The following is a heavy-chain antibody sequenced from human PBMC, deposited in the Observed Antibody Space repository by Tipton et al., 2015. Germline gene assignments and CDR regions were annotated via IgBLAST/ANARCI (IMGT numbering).Heavy chain of an antibody. CDR1: SDSINKYY. V-gene: IGHV4-59*01. CDR3: ARFDYGDYLTGFDP. Sequence: LSLTCTVSSDSINKYYWSWIRQPPGKELQWIGYIQYSGGTNYNPSLESRVSMSVDTSKTQFSLEMRSVTATDTAVYYCARFDYGDYLTGFDPWGQGTLVTVSS. CDR2: IQYSGGT. J-gene: IGHJ5*02. D-gene: IGHD4-17*01.